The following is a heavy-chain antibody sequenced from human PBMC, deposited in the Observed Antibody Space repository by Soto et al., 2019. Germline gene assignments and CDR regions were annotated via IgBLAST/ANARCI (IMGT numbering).Heavy chain of an antibody. CDR1: GYTFTSYG. Sequence: ASVKVSCKASGYTFTSYGISWVRQAPGQGLEWMGIINPCSGSTSYAQKFQGRVTMTRDTSTSTVYMELSSLRSEDTAVYYCAREALPAAMLYYYYGMDVWGQGTTVTVSS. D-gene: IGHD2-2*01. V-gene: IGHV1-46*01. CDR2: INPCSGST. CDR3: AREALPAAMLYYYYGMDV. J-gene: IGHJ6*02.